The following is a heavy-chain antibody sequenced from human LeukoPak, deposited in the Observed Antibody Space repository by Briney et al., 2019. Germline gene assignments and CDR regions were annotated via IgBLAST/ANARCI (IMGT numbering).Heavy chain of an antibody. CDR3: ARARLYYYYMDV. D-gene: IGHD3-16*01. CDR2: ISSSGSTI. V-gene: IGHV3-11*04. Sequence: GGSLRLSCAASGFTFSDYYMSWIRQAPGKGLEWVSYISSSGSTIYYADSVKGRLTISRDNAKNSLYLQMNSLRAEDTAVYYCARARLYYYYMDVWGKGTTVTVSS. CDR1: GFTFSDYY. J-gene: IGHJ6*03.